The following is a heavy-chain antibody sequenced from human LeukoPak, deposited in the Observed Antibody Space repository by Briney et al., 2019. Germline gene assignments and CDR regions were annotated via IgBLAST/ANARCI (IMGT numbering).Heavy chain of an antibody. CDR1: GYTFTDDY. D-gene: IGHD3-22*01. V-gene: IGHV1-69-2*01. CDR3: ATEDYYDSSGYYDY. J-gene: IGHJ4*02. CDR2: VDPEDGET. Sequence: ASVKISCKVSGYTFTDDYMHWVQQAPGKGLEWMGLVDPEDGETIYAEKFQGRVTITADTSTDTAYMGLSSLRSEDTAVYYCATEDYYDSSGYYDYWGQGTLVTVSS.